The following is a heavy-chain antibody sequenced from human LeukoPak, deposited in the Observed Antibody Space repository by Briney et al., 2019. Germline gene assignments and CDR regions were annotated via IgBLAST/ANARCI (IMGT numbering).Heavy chain of an antibody. V-gene: IGHV3-53*01. CDR1: GFTVSNTY. J-gene: IGHJ3*02. CDR2: IYSGGAT. D-gene: IGHD4-17*01. Sequence: GGSLRLSCAASGFTVSNTYMSWVRQAPGKGLEWVSVIYSGGATYYGDSVKGRFTISRDNSKNTLYLQMNSLRAEDTAVYYCAKDPNGDYIGTFDIWGQGTMVTVSS. CDR3: AKDPNGDYIGTFDI.